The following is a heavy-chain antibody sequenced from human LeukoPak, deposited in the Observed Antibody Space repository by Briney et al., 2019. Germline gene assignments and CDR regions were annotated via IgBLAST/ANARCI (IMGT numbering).Heavy chain of an antibody. J-gene: IGHJ6*03. CDR3: ARVDGYYDFWSGAEPYYMDV. Sequence: GGSLRLSCTASGFTFSSYSMNWVRQAPGKGLEWVAVISYDGSNKYYADSVKGRFTISRDNSKNTLYLQMNSLRAEDTAVYYCARVDGYYDFWSGAEPYYMDVWGKGTTVTVSS. V-gene: IGHV3-30*03. CDR1: GFTFSSYS. CDR2: ISYDGSNK. D-gene: IGHD3-3*01.